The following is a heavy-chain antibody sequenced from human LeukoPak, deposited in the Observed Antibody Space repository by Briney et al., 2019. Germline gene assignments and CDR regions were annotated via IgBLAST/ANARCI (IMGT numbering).Heavy chain of an antibody. J-gene: IGHJ4*02. Sequence: PGGSLRLSCAASGFTFSSYGMHWVRQAPGKGLEWVAVISYDGSNKYYADSVKGRFTISRDNSKNTLYLQMNSRRAEDTAVYYCAKEPSSSWSLYYFDYWGQGTLVTVSS. CDR2: ISYDGSNK. CDR3: AKEPSSSWSLYYFDY. D-gene: IGHD6-13*01. V-gene: IGHV3-30*18. CDR1: GFTFSSYG.